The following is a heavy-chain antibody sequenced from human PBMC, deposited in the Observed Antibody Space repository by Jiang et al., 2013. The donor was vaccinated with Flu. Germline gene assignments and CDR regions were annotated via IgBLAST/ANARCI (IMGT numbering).Heavy chain of an antibody. CDR2: ISDSGGTK. Sequence: FSSYAMSWVRQAPGKGLEWVSGISDSGGTKYHADSVKGRFTISRDNSKNTVYLQMNSLRAEDTAVYYCATRQIHYFDSWGQGTLVTVSS. J-gene: IGHJ4*02. CDR1: FSSYA. CDR3: ATRQIHYFDS. V-gene: IGHV3-23*01.